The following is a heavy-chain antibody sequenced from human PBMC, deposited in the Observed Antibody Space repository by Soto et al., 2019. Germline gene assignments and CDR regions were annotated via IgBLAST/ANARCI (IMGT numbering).Heavy chain of an antibody. CDR3: ARDQVPAALLGWLDP. V-gene: IGHV4-59*01. Sequence: NPSETLSLTCTVSGGSISSYYWSWIRQPPGKGLEWIGYIYYSGSTNYNPSLKSRVTISVDTSKNQFSLKLSSVTAADTAVYYCARDQVPAALLGWLDPWGQGTLVTVSS. J-gene: IGHJ5*02. CDR1: GGSISSYY. CDR2: IYYSGST. D-gene: IGHD2-2*01.